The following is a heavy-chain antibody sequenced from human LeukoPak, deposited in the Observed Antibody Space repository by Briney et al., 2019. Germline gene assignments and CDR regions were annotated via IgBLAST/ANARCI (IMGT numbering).Heavy chain of an antibody. CDR3: ARGGSGSGPPFGRYYYGMDV. D-gene: IGHD3-10*01. CDR1: GGTFSSYA. J-gene: IGHJ6*02. Sequence: ASVKVSCKASGGTFSSYAISWVRQAPGQGLEWMGGIIPIFGTANYAQKFQGRVTITADESTSTAYMELSSLRSEDTAVYYCARGGSGSGPPFGRYYYGMDVWGQGTTVTVSS. V-gene: IGHV1-69*13. CDR2: IIPIFGTA.